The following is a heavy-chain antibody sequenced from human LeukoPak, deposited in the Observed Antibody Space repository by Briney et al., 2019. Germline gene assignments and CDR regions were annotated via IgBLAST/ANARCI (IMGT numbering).Heavy chain of an antibody. D-gene: IGHD3-22*01. CDR1: GFTFSSYW. CDR2: IKNDGTTT. Sequence: PGGSLRLSCAASGFTFSSYWMHWVRQVPGNGLMWVSRIKNDGTTTDFADSVKGRFSISRDNAKNTVSLQMNSLRVEDTAIYYCARGGYWNWYFELWGRGTLVTVSS. CDR3: ARGGYWNWYFEL. J-gene: IGHJ2*01. V-gene: IGHV3-74*01.